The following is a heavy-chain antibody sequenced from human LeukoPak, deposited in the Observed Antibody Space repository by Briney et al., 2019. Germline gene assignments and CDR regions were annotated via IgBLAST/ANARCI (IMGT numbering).Heavy chain of an antibody. V-gene: IGHV4-34*01. CDR3: ARRESGVQDY. Sequence: SETLSLTCAVYGGSFSGDYWSWIRQPAGKGLEWIGEINHSGITNYNPSLKSRVTISVDTSKNQFSLKLSSVTAADTAVYYCARRESGVQDYWGQGTLVSVPS. CDR1: GGSFSGDY. D-gene: IGHD2-8*01. J-gene: IGHJ4*02. CDR2: INHSGIT.